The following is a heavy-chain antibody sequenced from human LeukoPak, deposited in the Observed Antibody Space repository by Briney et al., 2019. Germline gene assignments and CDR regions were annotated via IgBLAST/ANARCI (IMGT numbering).Heavy chain of an antibody. J-gene: IGHJ4*02. CDR1: GGSVYTSDYY. CDR3: ARVFDS. CDR2: IFYTGKT. V-gene: IGHV4-39*07. Sequence: SETLSLTCTVSGGSVYTSDYYWGWVRQPPGKGPEWIGDIFYTGKTNYNPSLKSRVSISINTSKNQFSLKLTSVTAADTAVYYCARVFDSWGQGTLVTVSS.